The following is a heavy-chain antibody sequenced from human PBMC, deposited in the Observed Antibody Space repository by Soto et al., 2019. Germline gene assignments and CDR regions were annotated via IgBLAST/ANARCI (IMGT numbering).Heavy chain of an antibody. J-gene: IGHJ4*02. D-gene: IGHD1-1*01. CDR3: TKEYIVGTTWGYFES. V-gene: IGHV3-30*18. CDR1: ESIFSTNG. Sequence: QVQLVQSGGGVVQPGGSLRLSCVASESIFSTNGLHWVRQVPGKGLQWVEHIPYAGSNEYYADSVKGRFTVPRDNAKNTRDLQMNGLKTEDTALYYCTKEYIVGTTWGYFESWGQGALVIVSS. CDR2: IPYAGSNE.